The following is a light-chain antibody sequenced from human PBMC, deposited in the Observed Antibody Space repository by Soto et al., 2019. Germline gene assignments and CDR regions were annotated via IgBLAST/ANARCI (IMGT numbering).Light chain of an antibody. V-gene: IGKV1-27*01. CDR2: AAS. CDR3: QKYNSTPWT. J-gene: IGKJ1*01. CDR1: QGISNY. Sequence: DIQMTQSPSSLSTSVGDRVTITCRASQGISNYLAWYQQKPGKVPKLMIYAASTLQSGVPSRFSGSGSGTDFTLTISSLQPEDVATYYCQKYNSTPWTVGQGTKMEIK.